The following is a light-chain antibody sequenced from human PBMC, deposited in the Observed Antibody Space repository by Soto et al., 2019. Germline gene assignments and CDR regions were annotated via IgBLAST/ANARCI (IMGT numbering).Light chain of an antibody. CDR1: NIGSKS. CDR2: YDS. J-gene: IGLJ3*02. Sequence: SYELTQPPSVSVAPGKTARITCGGNNIGSKSVHWYQQKPGQAPVLVIYYDSDRPSGIPERCSGSNSGNTATLTISRVEAGDEADYYCRVWDSSSDHPWVFGGGTKLTVL. V-gene: IGLV3-21*04. CDR3: RVWDSSSDHPWV.